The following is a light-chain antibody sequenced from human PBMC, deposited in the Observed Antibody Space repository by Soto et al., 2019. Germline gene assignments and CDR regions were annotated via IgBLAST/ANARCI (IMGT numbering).Light chain of an antibody. V-gene: IGKV1-27*01. CDR3: QNFDSAPQT. CDR1: QGIRHY. J-gene: IGKJ1*01. Sequence: DIQMNQFPSYLYDSIVAKVTNNXXASQGIRHYLAWYQQKPGKVPKLLIYEASNLQSGVPSRFRGGGSGTEFTLTISSLQPEDVATYYCQNFDSAPQTFGQGTKVDIK. CDR2: EAS.